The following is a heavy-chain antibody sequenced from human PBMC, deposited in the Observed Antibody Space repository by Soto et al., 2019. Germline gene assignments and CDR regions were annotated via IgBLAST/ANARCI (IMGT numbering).Heavy chain of an antibody. J-gene: IGHJ6*02. CDR2: IVPIFGTV. Sequence: QDQLVQSGAEVRKPGSSVKVSCKASGGTFSNYAISWVRQAPGEGLEWIGGIVPIFGTVNYAQKFQGRVTIIADESTTTAYMELSSLISEDTAVYYCARVQAVPGIYNYYGLDVWGQGTTVTVS. CDR3: ARVQAVPGIYNYYGLDV. D-gene: IGHD6-19*01. V-gene: IGHV1-69*12. CDR1: GGTFSNYA.